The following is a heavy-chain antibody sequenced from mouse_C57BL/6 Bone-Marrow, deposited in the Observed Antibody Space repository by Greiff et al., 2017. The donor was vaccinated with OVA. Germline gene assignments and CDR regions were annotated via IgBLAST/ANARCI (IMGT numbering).Heavy chain of an antibody. V-gene: IGHV14-4*01. J-gene: IGHJ4*01. D-gene: IGHD2-5*01. CDR1: GFNIKDDY. CDR3: TTSYINSYYAMDY. Sequence: VQLQQSGAELVRPGASVKLSCTASGFNIKDDYMHWVKQRPEQGLEWIGWIDPENGDTEYASKFQGKATITADPSSNTAYLQLSSLTSEDAAVYYCTTSYINSYYAMDYWGQGTSVTVSS. CDR2: IDPENGDT.